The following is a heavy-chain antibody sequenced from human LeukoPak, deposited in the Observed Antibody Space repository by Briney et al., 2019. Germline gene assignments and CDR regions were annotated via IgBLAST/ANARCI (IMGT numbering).Heavy chain of an antibody. CDR1: GGSISSYY. CDR3: ARDLYVYGDYFDAFDI. J-gene: IGHJ3*02. CDR2: IYTSGST. Sequence: SETLSLTCTVSGGSISSYYWSWIRQPAGKGLEWIGRIYTSGSTNYNPSLKSRVTISVDTSKNQFSLKLSSVTAADTAVYYCARDLYVYGDYFDAFDIWGQGTMVTVSS. D-gene: IGHD4-17*01. V-gene: IGHV4-4*07.